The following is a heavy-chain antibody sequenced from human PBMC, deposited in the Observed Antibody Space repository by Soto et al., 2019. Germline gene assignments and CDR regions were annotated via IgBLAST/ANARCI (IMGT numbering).Heavy chain of an antibody. CDR2: ISYDGRNK. D-gene: IGHD2-21*02. CDR3: ARYPVAYCGRDCRTFDY. V-gene: IGHV3-30-3*01. Sequence: QVQLVESGGGVVQPGRSLRLSCAASGFTFSSYAMHWFRQAPGKGLEWVAVISYDGRNKYYADYVKGRFTISRDNSKKTLYLRMSRLRAEDTSVYYCARYPVAYCGRDCRTFDYWVQGTLVTVTS. J-gene: IGHJ4*02. CDR1: GFTFSSYA.